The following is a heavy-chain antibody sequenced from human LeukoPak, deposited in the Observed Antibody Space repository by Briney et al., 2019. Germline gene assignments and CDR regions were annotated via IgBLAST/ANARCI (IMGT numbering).Heavy chain of an antibody. CDR3: AKVWFTRGSGSYFGYMDV. CDR1: GFTFSSNG. CDR2: IRYDGSNK. D-gene: IGHD3-10*01. Sequence: PGGSLRLSCAASGFTFSSNGMHWVRQAPGKGLEWVAFIRYDGSNKYYADSVKGRFTISRDNSKNTLYLQMNSLRAEDTAVYYCAKVWFTRGSGSYFGYMDVWGKGTTVTISS. V-gene: IGHV3-30*02. J-gene: IGHJ6*03.